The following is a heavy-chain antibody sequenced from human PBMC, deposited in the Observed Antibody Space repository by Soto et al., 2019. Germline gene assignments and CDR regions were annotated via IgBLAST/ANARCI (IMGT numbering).Heavy chain of an antibody. CDR1: GGTLSSYY. J-gene: IGHJ6*04. Sequence: SETLSLTCSVSGGTLSSYYWSWIRQPPGKGLEWIGYIYSRGTTSYNPSLKSRATILVDTSKNQFSLRLTSVTATDTAVYYCATGRISRGLDVWGKGTTVTVSS. CDR2: IYSRGTT. V-gene: IGHV4-59*12. CDR3: ATGRISRGLDV.